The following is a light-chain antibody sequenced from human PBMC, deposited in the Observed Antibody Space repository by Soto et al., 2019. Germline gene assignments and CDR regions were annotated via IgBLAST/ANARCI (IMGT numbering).Light chain of an antibody. V-gene: IGKV3-20*01. Sequence: ESVLTQSTGTLSLSPGERATLSCRASQSVISYLAWYQQKPGQAPRLLIYGASSRATCIPYRFSGSGSGTDFTLTISRLEPEDFAVYYVHQYGSTPLTFGGGNKVEIK. J-gene: IGKJ4*01. CDR1: QSVISY. CDR3: HQYGSTPLT. CDR2: GAS.